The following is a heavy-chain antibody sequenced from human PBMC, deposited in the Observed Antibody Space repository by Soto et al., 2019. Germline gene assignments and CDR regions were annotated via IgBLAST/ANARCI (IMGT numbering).Heavy chain of an antibody. J-gene: IGHJ6*02. V-gene: IGHV5-51*01. CDR3: ARPAYFDWSDMDV. CDR1: GYSFSSYW. D-gene: IGHD3-9*01. CDR2: IYPGDSDT. Sequence: GESLKISCKVSGYSFSSYWIGWVRQMPGKGLEWMGIIYPGDSDTRYSPSFQGQVTISADKSISTAYLQWSSLKASDTAMYYCARPAYFDWSDMDVWGQGTTVTVSS.